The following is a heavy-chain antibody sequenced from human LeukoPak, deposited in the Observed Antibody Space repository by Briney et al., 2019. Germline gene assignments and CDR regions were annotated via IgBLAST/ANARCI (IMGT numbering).Heavy chain of an antibody. D-gene: IGHD2-21*02. Sequence: GESLKISCKGSGYSFTSYWIGWVRQMPGRGLEWVGIIYPGDSDTRYSPSFQGQVTISADKSISTAYLQWSSLKASDTAMYYCARSEAYCGGDYYFQHWGQGTLVTVSS. CDR2: IYPGDSDT. V-gene: IGHV5-51*01. J-gene: IGHJ1*01. CDR3: ARSEAYCGGDYYFQH. CDR1: GYSFTSYW.